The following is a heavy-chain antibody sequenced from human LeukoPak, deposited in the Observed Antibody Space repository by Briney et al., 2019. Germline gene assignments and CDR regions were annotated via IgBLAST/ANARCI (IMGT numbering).Heavy chain of an antibody. CDR2: IKQDGNEK. CDR1: GFTSSNYW. Sequence: GGSLRLSCAASGFTSSNYWMSWVRQAPGKGLEWVANIKQDGNEKYYVDSVKGRFTISRDNAKNSLYLQMTSPRAEDTAVYYCVRLQYSFLYGSGSYGVDYWGQGTLVTVSS. D-gene: IGHD3-10*01. J-gene: IGHJ4*02. CDR3: VRLQYSFLYGSGSYGVDY. V-gene: IGHV3-7*01.